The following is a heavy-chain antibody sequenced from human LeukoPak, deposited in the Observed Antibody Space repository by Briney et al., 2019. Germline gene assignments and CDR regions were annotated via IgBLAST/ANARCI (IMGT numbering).Heavy chain of an antibody. CDR1: GGTLINYA. Sequence: SSVKVSCKASGGTLINYAISWVRQAPGQGLEWMGRIIPIYGTENYVQKFQGRVTLTTDEPTSTADMELSSLRCEGTAVFYCALGYSYGNPFDYWGQGTLVPVSS. V-gene: IGHV1-69*05. CDR2: IIPIYGTE. J-gene: IGHJ4*02. CDR3: ALGYSYGNPFDY. D-gene: IGHD5-18*01.